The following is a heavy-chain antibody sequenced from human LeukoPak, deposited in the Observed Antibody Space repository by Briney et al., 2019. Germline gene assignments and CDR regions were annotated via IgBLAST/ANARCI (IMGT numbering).Heavy chain of an antibody. D-gene: IGHD2-21*01. Sequence: GGSLRLSCAASGFTFSSYAMSWVRQAPGKGLEWVSAISGSGGSTYYADPVKGRFTISRDNSKNTLYLQMNSLRAEDTAVYYCAKDPQVVVIATFDYWGQGTLVTVSS. CDR1: GFTFSSYA. CDR3: AKDPQVVVIATFDY. J-gene: IGHJ4*02. CDR2: ISGSGGST. V-gene: IGHV3-23*01.